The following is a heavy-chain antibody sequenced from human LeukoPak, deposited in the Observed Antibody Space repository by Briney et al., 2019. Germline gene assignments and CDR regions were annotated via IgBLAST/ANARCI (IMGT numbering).Heavy chain of an antibody. Sequence: PGGSLRLSCAASGFTFSSYDMHWVRQATGKGLEWVSAIGTAGDPYYPGSVKGRFTISRDNSKNTLYLQMNSLRAEDTAVYYCAREIRSDYYGSGKVVDYWGQGTLVTVSS. CDR3: AREIRSDYYGSGKVVDY. CDR1: GFTFSSYD. D-gene: IGHD3-10*01. CDR2: IGTAGDP. J-gene: IGHJ4*02. V-gene: IGHV3-13*05.